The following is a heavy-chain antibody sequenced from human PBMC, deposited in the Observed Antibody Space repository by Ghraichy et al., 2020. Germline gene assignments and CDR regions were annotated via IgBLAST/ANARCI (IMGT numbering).Heavy chain of an antibody. Sequence: GSLSLTCTVSGGSISSYYWSWIRQPPGKGLEWIGYIYYSGSTNYNPSLKSRVTISVDTSKNQFSLKLSSVTAADTAVYYCARSITMVRGAPYYYYGMDVWGQGTTVTVSS. CDR2: IYYSGST. CDR3: ARSITMVRGAPYYYYGMDV. CDR1: GGSISSYY. V-gene: IGHV4-59*01. D-gene: IGHD3-10*01. J-gene: IGHJ6*02.